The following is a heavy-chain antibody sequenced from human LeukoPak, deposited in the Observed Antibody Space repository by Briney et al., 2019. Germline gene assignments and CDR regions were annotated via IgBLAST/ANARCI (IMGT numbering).Heavy chain of an antibody. V-gene: IGHV3-21*01. CDR3: ARDTLVVGGYFDY. CDR1: GFTFSSYS. J-gene: IGHJ4*02. Sequence: PGGSLRLSCAASGFTFSSYSMNWVRQAPGKGLEWVSSISSSSSYIYYADSVKGRFTISRDNAKNSLYLQMNSLRAEDTAVYYCARDTLVVGGYFDYWGQGTLATVSS. D-gene: IGHD1-26*01. CDR2: ISSSSSYI.